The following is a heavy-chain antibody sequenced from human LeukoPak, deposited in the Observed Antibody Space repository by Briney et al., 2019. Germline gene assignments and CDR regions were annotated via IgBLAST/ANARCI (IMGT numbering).Heavy chain of an antibody. V-gene: IGHV4-30-2*01. Sequence: SETLSLTCTVSGGSISSGGYYWSWIRQPPGKGLEWIGYIYHSGSTYYNPSLKSRVTISVDRSKNQFSLKLSSVTAADTAVYYCARDGRRSSDYWGQGTLVTVSS. CDR3: ARDGRRSSDY. D-gene: IGHD6-6*01. CDR2: IYHSGST. CDR1: GGSISSGGYY. J-gene: IGHJ4*02.